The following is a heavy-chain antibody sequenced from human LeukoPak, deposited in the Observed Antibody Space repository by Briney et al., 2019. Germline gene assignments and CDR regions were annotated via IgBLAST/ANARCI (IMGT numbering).Heavy chain of an antibody. V-gene: IGHV1-18*01. CDR3: ARGGRWELPRPYAFDI. Sequence: ASVKVSCKASGYTFTSYGISWLRQAPGQGLEWMGWISTYNGHTNYTQKLQGRVTMTTDTSTSTAYMELRNLRSDDTAVYYCARGGRWELPRPYAFDIWGQGTMVTVSS. D-gene: IGHD1-26*01. CDR1: GYTFTSYG. CDR2: ISTYNGHT. J-gene: IGHJ3*02.